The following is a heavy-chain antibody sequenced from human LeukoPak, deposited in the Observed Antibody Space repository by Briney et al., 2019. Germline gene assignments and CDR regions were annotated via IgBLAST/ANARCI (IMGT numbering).Heavy chain of an antibody. CDR1: GYTFTSYG. V-gene: IGHV1-18*01. D-gene: IGHD3-22*01. J-gene: IGHJ4*02. Sequence: ASVKVSCKASGYTFTSYGISWVRQAPGQGLEWMGWISAYNGNTNYAQKLQGRVTMTTDTSTSTAYMELRGLRSDDTAVYYCARVLRDYYDSSGYLANDYWGQGTLVTVSS. CDR3: ARVLRDYYDSSGYLANDY. CDR2: ISAYNGNT.